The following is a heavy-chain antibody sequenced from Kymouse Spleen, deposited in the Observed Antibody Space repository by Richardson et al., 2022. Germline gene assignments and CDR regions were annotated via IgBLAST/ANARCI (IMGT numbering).Heavy chain of an antibody. V-gene: IGHV4-34*01. D-gene: IGHD3-3*01. CDR3: ARRYYDFWSGSGMDV. CDR1: GGSFSGYY. CDR2: INHSGST. J-gene: IGHJ6*02. Sequence: QVQLQQWGAGLLKPSETLSLTCAVYGGSFSGYYWSWIRQPPGKGLEWIGEINHSGSTNYNPSLKSRVTISVDTSKNQFSLKLSSVTAADTAVYYCARRYYDFWSGSGMDVWGQGTTVTVSS.